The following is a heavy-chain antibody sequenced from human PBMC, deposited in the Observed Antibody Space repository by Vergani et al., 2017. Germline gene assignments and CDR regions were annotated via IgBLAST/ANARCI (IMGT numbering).Heavy chain of an antibody. V-gene: IGHV4-39*01. CDR2: IYYSGST. Sequence: QLQLQESGPGLVKPSEPLSLTCTVSGGPISSSSYYWGWIRQPPGKGLEWIGRIYYSGSTYYNPSLKSRVTISVDTSKNQFPLKLSSVTAADTAVYYCAGGMVRGVIINIDYWGQGTLVTVSS. CDR1: GGPISSSSYY. J-gene: IGHJ4*02. CDR3: AGGMVRGVIINIDY. D-gene: IGHD3-10*01.